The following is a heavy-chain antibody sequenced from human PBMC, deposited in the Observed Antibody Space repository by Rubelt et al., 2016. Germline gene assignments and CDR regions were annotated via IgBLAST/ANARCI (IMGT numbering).Heavy chain of an antibody. CDR2: IDAGNGDT. D-gene: IGHD4-17*01. CDR1: GYPFATYA. CDR3: ARFALPAVTTAYYYYALDV. V-gene: IGHV1-3*01. J-gene: IGHJ6*02. Sequence: QVQLVQSGAEVKRPGASVKVSCKASGYPFATYAMHWVRQAPGQRLEWMGWIDAGNGDTKYSINLQGVVTFTRETSASTAYMGLSSLRSEDSAVYYCARFALPAVTTAYYYYALDVWGQGTTVTVSS.